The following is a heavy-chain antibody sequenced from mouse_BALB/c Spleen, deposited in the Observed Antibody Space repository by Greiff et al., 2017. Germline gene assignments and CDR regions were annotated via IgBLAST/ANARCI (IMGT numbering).Heavy chain of an antibody. CDR3: ARRDRYYAMDY. Sequence: EVMLVESGGGLVQPGGSRKLSCAASGFTFSSFGMHWVRQAPEKGLEWVAYISSGSSTIYYADTVKGRFTISRGNPKNTLFLQMTSLRSEDTAMYYCARRDRYYAMDYWGQGTSVTVSS. D-gene: IGHD2-14*01. V-gene: IGHV5-17*02. CDR2: ISSGSSTI. CDR1: GFTFSSFG. J-gene: IGHJ4*01.